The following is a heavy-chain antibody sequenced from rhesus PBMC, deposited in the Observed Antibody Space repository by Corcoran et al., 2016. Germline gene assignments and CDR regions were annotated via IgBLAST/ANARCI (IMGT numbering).Heavy chain of an antibody. CDR1: GFTFTTYD. J-gene: IGHJ5-1*01. Sequence: EVQLVESGGDLVQPGGSLSCSCAASGFTFTTYDMSGVRQAPGKGLEGVAYISDTGKTIYYADSVKGRFTISRDNARNSLSLQMSSLRAEDTAVYYCTRAGDWNDVIRFDVWGPGVLVTVSS. D-gene: IGHD1-7*02. CDR2: ISDTGKTI. CDR3: TRAGDWNDVIRFDV. V-gene: IGHV3-136*01.